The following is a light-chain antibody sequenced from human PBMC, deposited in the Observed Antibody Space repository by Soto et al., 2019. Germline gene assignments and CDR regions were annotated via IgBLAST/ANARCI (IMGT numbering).Light chain of an antibody. CDR3: GTWDSSLSAGGV. CDR1: SSHIGNNY. J-gene: IGLJ1*01. CDR2: ENN. V-gene: IGLV1-51*02. Sequence: SVLTQPPPVSAAPGQKGTLSCSGNSSHIGNNYVSWYQQLPGTAPKLLIYENNKRPSGIPDRFSGSKSGTSATLGITGLQTGDEADYYCGTWDSSLSAGGVFGTGTKVTVL.